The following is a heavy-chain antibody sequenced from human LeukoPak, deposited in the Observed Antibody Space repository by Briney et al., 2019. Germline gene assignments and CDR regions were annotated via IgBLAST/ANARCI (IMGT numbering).Heavy chain of an antibody. J-gene: IGHJ4*02. V-gene: IGHV3-13*01. CDR2: IGTAGDT. CDR3: ARPRYYYDSSGYYASYYFDY. D-gene: IGHD3-22*01. CDR1: GFTFSSYD. Sequence: GGSLRLSCAASGFTFSSYDMHWVRQATGKGLEWVSAIGTAGDTYYPGSVKGRFTISRENAKNSLYLQMNSLRAGDKAVYYCARPRYYYDSSGYYASYYFDYWGQGTLVTVSS.